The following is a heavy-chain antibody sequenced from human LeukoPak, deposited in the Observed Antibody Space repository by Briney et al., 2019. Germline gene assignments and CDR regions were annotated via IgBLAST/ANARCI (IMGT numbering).Heavy chain of an antibody. D-gene: IGHD3-22*01. CDR1: GFTFSSYA. J-gene: IGHJ4*02. CDR3: AKVTYYYDTSSGSYYFDY. Sequence: PGGSLRLSCAASGFTFSSYAMSWVRQAPGKGLEWVSSLSYSGEGTYYADSVKGRFTISRDNSKNTLYLQMNSLRAEDTAVYYCAKVTYYYDTSSGSYYFDYWGQGTLVTVSS. V-gene: IGHV3-23*01. CDR2: LSYSGEGT.